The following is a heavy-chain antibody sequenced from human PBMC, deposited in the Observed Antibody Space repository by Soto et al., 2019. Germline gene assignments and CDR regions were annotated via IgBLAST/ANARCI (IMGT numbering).Heavy chain of an antibody. CDR3: ARTYGSGSKTYYYYGMDV. CDR2: INPSGGST. J-gene: IGHJ6*02. CDR1: GYTFTSYY. D-gene: IGHD3-10*01. V-gene: IGHV1-46*01. Sequence: ASVKVSCKASGYTFTSYYMHWVRQAPGQGLEWMGIINPSGGSTSYAQKFQGRVTMTRDTSTSTVYMELSSLRSEDTAVYYFARTYGSGSKTYYYYGMDVWGQGTTVTVSS.